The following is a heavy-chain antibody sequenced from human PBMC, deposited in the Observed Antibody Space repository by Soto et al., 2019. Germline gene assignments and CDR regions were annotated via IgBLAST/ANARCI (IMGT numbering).Heavy chain of an antibody. Sequence: PSETLSLTCTVSGGSISSYYWSWIRQPAGKGLEWIGRIYTSGSTNYNPSLKSRVTMSVDTSKNQFSLKLSSVTAADTAVYYCARVESPYGSGTYYFDYWGQGTLVTVSS. CDR2: IYTSGST. V-gene: IGHV4-4*07. CDR3: ARVESPYGSGTYYFDY. CDR1: GGSISSYY. D-gene: IGHD3-10*01. J-gene: IGHJ4*02.